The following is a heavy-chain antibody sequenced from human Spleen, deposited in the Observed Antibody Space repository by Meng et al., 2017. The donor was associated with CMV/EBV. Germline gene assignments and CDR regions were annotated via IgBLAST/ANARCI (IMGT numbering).Heavy chain of an antibody. CDR2: IRFDGTNK. J-gene: IGHJ6*02. CDR1: GFSFSSYA. Sequence: GGFLRLSCAASGFSFSSYAMHWVRQAPGKGLEWVANIRFDGTNKYHADSVKGRFTISRDKSKNTLYLQMNSLRAEDTAVYYCAKRGDSSGTYAMDVWGQGTTVTVSS. D-gene: IGHD3-22*01. V-gene: IGHV3-30*02. CDR3: AKRGDSSGTYAMDV.